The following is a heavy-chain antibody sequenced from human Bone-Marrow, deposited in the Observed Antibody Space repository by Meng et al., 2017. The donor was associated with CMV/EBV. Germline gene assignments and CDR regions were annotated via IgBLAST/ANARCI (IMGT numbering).Heavy chain of an antibody. Sequence: GESLKISCTASGFTFRIHAMSWVRQAPGKGLEWVSAISGSGGSAYYADSVKGRFTLSRDNSKNPLYLQMIGLRAEDAAVYYCAKDGGDRPGFRSTSSSWGQGTLVTVSS. J-gene: IGHJ4*02. CDR1: GFTFRIHA. D-gene: IGHD2-2*01. V-gene: IGHV3-23*01. CDR3: AKDGGDRPGFRSTSSS. CDR2: ISGSGGSA.